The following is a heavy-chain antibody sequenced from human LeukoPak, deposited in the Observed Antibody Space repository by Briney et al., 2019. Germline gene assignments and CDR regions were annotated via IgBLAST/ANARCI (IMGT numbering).Heavy chain of an antibody. CDR1: GFTFGDYA. Sequence: GGSLRLSCTASGFTFGDYAMSWVRQAPGKGLEWVGFIRSKAYGGTTEYAASVKGRFTISRDDSKSIAYLQMNSLKTEDTAVYYCTRASRYDPLAGYFDYWGQGTLVTVSS. V-gene: IGHV3-49*04. J-gene: IGHJ4*02. CDR2: IRSKAYGGTT. D-gene: IGHD3-22*01. CDR3: TRASRYDPLAGYFDY.